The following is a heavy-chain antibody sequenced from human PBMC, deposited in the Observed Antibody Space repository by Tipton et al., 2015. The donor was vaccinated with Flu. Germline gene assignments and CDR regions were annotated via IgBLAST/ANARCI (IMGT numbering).Heavy chain of an antibody. CDR2: IYYSGST. J-gene: IGHJ6*02. Sequence: TLSLTCTVSGGSISSYYWSWLRQPPGKGLEWIGYIYYSGSTNYNPSLKSRVTISVDTSKNQFSLKLSSMTAADTAVYYCARERHGSYSGYYYYYGMDVWGQGTTVTVSS. D-gene: IGHD1-26*01. CDR3: ARERHGSYSGYYYYYGMDV. V-gene: IGHV4-59*01. CDR1: GGSISSYY.